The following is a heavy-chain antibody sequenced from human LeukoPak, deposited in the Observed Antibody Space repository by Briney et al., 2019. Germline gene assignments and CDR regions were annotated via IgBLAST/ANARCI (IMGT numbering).Heavy chain of an antibody. V-gene: IGHV4-39*01. Sequence: SETLSLTCTVSGGSIIISSYYWGWIRQPPGKGLEWIGTIYYSGSTYYNPSLKSRVTISVDTSKNQFSLKLTSVTAADTAVYYCARQLELPAAMVSDSLVAYFDPWGQGTLVTVSS. J-gene: IGHJ5*02. CDR1: GGSIIISSYY. CDR3: ARQLELPAAMVSDSLVAYFDP. D-gene: IGHD2-2*01. CDR2: IYYSGST.